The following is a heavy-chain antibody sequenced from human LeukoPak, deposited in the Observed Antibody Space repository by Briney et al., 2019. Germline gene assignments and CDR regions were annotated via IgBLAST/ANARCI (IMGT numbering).Heavy chain of an antibody. J-gene: IGHJ4*02. D-gene: IGHD5-18*01. Sequence: GASVKVSCKASGGTFSSYAISWVRQAPGQGLEWMGGIIPIFGTANYAQKFQGSVTITADESTSTAYMELSSLRSEDTAVYYCAINAGYSYGYSTAIVDYWGQGTLVTVSS. CDR1: GGTFSSYA. V-gene: IGHV1-69*13. CDR2: IIPIFGTA. CDR3: AINAGYSYGYSTAIVDY.